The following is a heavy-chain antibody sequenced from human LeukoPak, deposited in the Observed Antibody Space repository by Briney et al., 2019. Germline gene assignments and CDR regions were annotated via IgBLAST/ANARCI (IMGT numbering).Heavy chain of an antibody. J-gene: IGHJ4*02. V-gene: IGHV3-11*01. Sequence: GGSLRLSCAASGFTFSDYYMSWTRQAPGKGLEWVAYISSSGSTIYYADSVKGRFTISRDNAKNSLYLQMNSLRAEDTAVYYCARDLYYDSSGYVGYWGQGTLVTVSS. D-gene: IGHD3-22*01. CDR3: ARDLYYDSSGYVGY. CDR1: GFTFSDYY. CDR2: ISSSGSTI.